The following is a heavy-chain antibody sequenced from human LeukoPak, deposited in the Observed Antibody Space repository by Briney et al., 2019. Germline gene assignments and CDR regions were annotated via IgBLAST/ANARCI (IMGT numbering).Heavy chain of an antibody. CDR3: ARAGADGKDY. D-gene: IGHD1-14*01. J-gene: IGHJ4*02. CDR2: IYTSGST. CDR1: GGSISSYY. Sequence: SETLSLNYTAAGGSISSYYWCFIRQPAGMRLEWIGRIYTSGSTNYNPSLKSRVTMSVDTSKNQFSLKLSSVTAADTAVYYCARAGADGKDYWGQGTLVTVSS. V-gene: IGHV4-4*07.